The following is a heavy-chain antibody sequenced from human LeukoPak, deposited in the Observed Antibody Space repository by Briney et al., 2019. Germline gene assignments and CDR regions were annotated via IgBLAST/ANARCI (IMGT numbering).Heavy chain of an antibody. D-gene: IGHD5-18*01. V-gene: IGHV3-30*04. CDR3: ARGYSYGAFDI. CDR2: ISYDGSNK. J-gene: IGHJ3*02. Sequence: GGSLRLSCAASGFTFSSYAMHWVRQAPGKGLEWVAVISYDGSNKYCADSVKGRFTISRDNSRNTLYLQMNSLRAEDTAVYYCARGYSYGAFDIWGQGTMVTVSS. CDR1: GFTFSSYA.